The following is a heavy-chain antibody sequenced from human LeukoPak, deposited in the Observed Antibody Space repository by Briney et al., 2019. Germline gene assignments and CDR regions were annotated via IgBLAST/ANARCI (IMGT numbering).Heavy chain of an antibody. V-gene: IGHV3-48*04. CDR2: ISSSSSTI. CDR1: GFTFSDYS. Sequence: GGSLRLSCAASGFTFSDYSMNWVRQAPGKGLEWVSYISSSSSTIYYADSVKGRFTISRDNAKNSLYLQMNSLRAEDTAVYYCARDGVAARRMVYYMDVWGKGTTVTVSS. D-gene: IGHD6-6*01. CDR3: ARDGVAARRMVYYMDV. J-gene: IGHJ6*03.